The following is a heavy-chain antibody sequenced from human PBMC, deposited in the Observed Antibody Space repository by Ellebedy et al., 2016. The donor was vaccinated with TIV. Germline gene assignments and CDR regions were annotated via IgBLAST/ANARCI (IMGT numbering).Heavy chain of an antibody. CDR1: GFTFSSYD. J-gene: IGHJ2*01. D-gene: IGHD1-7*01. Sequence: GESLKISCAASGFTFSSYDMHWVRQATGKGLECVSAISTAGDTYYPGSVKGRFTISRENAKNSLYLQMNSLRAGDTAVYYCARVGYNWNYVDIGDWYFDLWGRGTLVTVSS. CDR3: ARVGYNWNYVDIGDWYFDL. CDR2: ISTAGDT. V-gene: IGHV3-13*01.